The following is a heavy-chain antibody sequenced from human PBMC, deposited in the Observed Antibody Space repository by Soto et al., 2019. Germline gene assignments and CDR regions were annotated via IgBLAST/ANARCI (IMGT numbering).Heavy chain of an antibody. J-gene: IGHJ4*02. CDR1: GFTFSSYG. CDR3: ARDPYTYYDFWSGFLDY. CDR2: IWYDGSNK. Sequence: GGSLRLSCAASGFTFSSYGMHWVRQAPGKGLEWVAVIWYDGSNKYYADSVKGRFTISRDNSKNTLYLQMNSLRAEDTAVYYCARDPYTYYDFWSGFLDYWGQGTLVTVSS. V-gene: IGHV3-33*01. D-gene: IGHD3-3*01.